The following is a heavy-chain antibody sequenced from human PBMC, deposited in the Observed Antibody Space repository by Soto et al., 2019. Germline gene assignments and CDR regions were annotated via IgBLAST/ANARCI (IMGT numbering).Heavy chain of an antibody. D-gene: IGHD1-26*01. V-gene: IGHV3-30*18. J-gene: IGHJ4*02. CDR3: AKASRGRWLLFDY. CDR2: ISYDGSNK. CDR1: GFTFSSYG. Sequence: GGSLRLSCAASGFTFSSYGMHWVRQAPGKGLEWVAVISYDGSNKYYADSVKGRFTISRDNSKNTLYLQMNSLRAEDTAVYYCAKASRGRWLLFDYWGQGTLVTVSS.